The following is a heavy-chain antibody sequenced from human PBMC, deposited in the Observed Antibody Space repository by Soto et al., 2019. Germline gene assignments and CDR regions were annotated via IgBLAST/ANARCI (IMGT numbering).Heavy chain of an antibody. CDR1: GFTFSSNY. Sequence: EVQLVESGGDLVQPGESLRLSCAASGFTFSSNYMHWVRQAPGKGLVWVSFINSDGSRTNYADSVKGRFTISRDNAKNTQYLQMTSLRAEDTAVYYCASRGAVVPAASFDYWGQGTLVTVSS. J-gene: IGHJ4*02. CDR2: INSDGSRT. D-gene: IGHD2-2*01. CDR3: ASRGAVVPAASFDY. V-gene: IGHV3-74*01.